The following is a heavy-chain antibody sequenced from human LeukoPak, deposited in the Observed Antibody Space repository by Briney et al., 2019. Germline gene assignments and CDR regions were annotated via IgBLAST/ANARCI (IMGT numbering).Heavy chain of an antibody. V-gene: IGHV3-53*01. CDR3: AREASSGYSFDY. CDR1: GFTVSSNY. D-gene: IGHD3-22*01. Sequence: GGSLRLSCAASGFTVSSNYMSWVRQAPGKGLEWVSVIYSGGSTYYADSVKGRFTISRENSKNTLYLQMNSLRAEDTAVYYCAREASSGYSFDYWGQGTLVTVSS. J-gene: IGHJ4*02. CDR2: IYSGGST.